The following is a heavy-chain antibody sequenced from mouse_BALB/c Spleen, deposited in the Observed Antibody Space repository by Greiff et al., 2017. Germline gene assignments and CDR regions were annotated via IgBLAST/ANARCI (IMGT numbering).Heavy chain of an antibody. CDR1: GFTFSSYT. D-gene: IGHD3-1*01. CDR2: ISSGGSYT. V-gene: IGHV5-6-4*01. Sequence: EVHLVESGGGLVKPGGSLKLSCAASGFTFSSYTMSWVRQTPEKRLEWVATISSGGSYTYYPDSVKGRFTISRDNAKNTLYLQMSSLKSEDTAMYYCTRDRDTYYAMDYWGQGTSVTVSS. CDR3: TRDRDTYYAMDY. J-gene: IGHJ4*01.